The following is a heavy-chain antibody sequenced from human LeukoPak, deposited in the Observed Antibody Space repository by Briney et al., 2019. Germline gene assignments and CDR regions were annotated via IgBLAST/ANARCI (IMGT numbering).Heavy chain of an antibody. D-gene: IGHD1-26*01. CDR3: ARHAASGSYFDFDY. V-gene: IGHV4-39*01. CDR2: IYYSGST. Sequence: SETLSLTCTVSGGSISSSSYYWGWIRQPPGKGLEWIGSIYYSGSTYYNPSLKSRVTISADTSKNQFSLKLSSVTAADTAVYYCARHAASGSYFDFDYWGQGTLVTVSS. CDR1: GGSISSSSYY. J-gene: IGHJ4*02.